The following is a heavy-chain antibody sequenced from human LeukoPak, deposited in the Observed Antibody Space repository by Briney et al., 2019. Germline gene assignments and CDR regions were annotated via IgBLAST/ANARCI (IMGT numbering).Heavy chain of an antibody. CDR3: ARDGWDCSGGSCYSAFDP. V-gene: IGHV4-34*01. D-gene: IGHD2-15*01. CDR1: DGSFSGYY. Sequence: SETLSLTCAVYDGSFSGYYWTWIRQPPGKGLEWIGEINHSGSTYYNPSLKSRVTISVNTSKNQFSLKLSSVTAADTAVYYCARDGWDCSGGSCYSAFDPWGQGTLVTVSS. J-gene: IGHJ5*02. CDR2: INHSGST.